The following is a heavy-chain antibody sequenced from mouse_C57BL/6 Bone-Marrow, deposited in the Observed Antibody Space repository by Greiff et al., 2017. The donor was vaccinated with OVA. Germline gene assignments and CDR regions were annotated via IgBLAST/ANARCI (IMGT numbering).Heavy chain of an antibody. J-gene: IGHJ1*03. V-gene: IGHV5-4*01. CDR1: GFTFSSYA. Sequence: EVQLVESGGGLVKPGGSLKLSCAASGFTFSSYAMSWVRQTPEKRLEWVATISDGGSYTYYPDNVKGRFTISRDNAKNNLYLQMSHLKSEDTAMYYCAREGNYYGSSYEYFDVWGTGTTVTVSS. CDR2: ISDGGSYT. D-gene: IGHD1-1*01. CDR3: AREGNYYGSSYEYFDV.